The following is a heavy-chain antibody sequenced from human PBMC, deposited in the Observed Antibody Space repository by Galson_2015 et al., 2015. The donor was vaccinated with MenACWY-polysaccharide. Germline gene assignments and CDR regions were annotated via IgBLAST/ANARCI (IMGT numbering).Heavy chain of an antibody. V-gene: IGHV3-9*01. CDR1: GFTFDDYA. CDR2: ISWNSGSI. CDR3: AKDTGHGGSDPFDY. J-gene: IGHJ4*02. Sequence: SLRLSCAASGFTFDDYAMHWVRQAPGKGLEWVSGISWNSGSIGYADSVKGRFTISRDNAKNSLYLQMNSLRAEDTALYYCAKDTGHGGSDPFDYWGQGTLVTVSS. D-gene: IGHD3-16*01.